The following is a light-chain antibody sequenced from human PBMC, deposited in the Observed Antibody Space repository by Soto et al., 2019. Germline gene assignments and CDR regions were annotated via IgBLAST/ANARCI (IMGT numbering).Light chain of an antibody. CDR3: SSYTSGSTLVV. V-gene: IGLV2-14*01. J-gene: IGLJ2*01. CDR1: MRDVGAYNL. CDR2: EVS. Sequence: QSALTQPASVSGSAGQSITISCSGTMRDVGAYNLVSWYQQHPGTAPKLIIYEVSHRPSGVSNRFSGSKSGNTASLTISGLQAEDEADYYCSSYTSGSTLVVFGGGTKLTVL.